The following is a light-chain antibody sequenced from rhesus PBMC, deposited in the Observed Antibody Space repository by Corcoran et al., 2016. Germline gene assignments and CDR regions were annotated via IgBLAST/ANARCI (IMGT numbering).Light chain of an antibody. CDR3: QQHDIFPLT. Sequence: DIQMTQSPSSLSASVGDRVTITCRASQGISNWLAWYQQKSGKAPKLLIYRASNLQTGVPSRFSGSGSGTDFTLTISSLQPEDIATYYCQQHDIFPLTVGGGTKVEIK. V-gene: IGKV1-69*01. J-gene: IGKJ4*01. CDR2: RAS. CDR1: QGISNW.